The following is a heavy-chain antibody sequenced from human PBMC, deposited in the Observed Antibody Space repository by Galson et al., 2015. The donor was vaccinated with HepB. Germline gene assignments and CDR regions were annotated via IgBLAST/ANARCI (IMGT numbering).Heavy chain of an antibody. Sequence: QSGAEVKKPGESLRISCKGSGYSFTSYWISWVRQMPGKGLEWMGRLDPSDSYTNYSPSFQGHVTISADKSISTAYLQWSSLKASDTAMYYCAATSRRITMVRGVRPGPQNRFDYWGQGTLVTVAS. D-gene: IGHD3-10*01. CDR1: GYSFTSYW. CDR3: AATSRRITMVRGVRPGPQNRFDY. CDR2: LDPSDSYT. J-gene: IGHJ4*02. V-gene: IGHV5-10-1*01.